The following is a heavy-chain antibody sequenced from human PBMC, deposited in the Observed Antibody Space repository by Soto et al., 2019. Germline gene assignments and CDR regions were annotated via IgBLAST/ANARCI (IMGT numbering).Heavy chain of an antibody. CDR2: INHTGCT. CDR1: GGSVKGYY. CDR3: ATRITVFVLLIRPFDH. J-gene: IGHJ5*02. Sequence: NPSETLSLTCAVYGGSVKGYYWNWIRQPPGKGLEWIGEINHTGCTHYNPSLTSRVTMSVDPSKNQFSLRLSSVTAPHTATYYCATRITVFVLLIRPFDHWGQGTQVTVSS. D-gene: IGHD3-9*01. V-gene: IGHV4-34*01.